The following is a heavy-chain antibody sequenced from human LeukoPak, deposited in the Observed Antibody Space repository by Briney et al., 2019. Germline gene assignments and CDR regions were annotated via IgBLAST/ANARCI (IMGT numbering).Heavy chain of an antibody. CDR3: ARGATGTTGYNGLDV. D-gene: IGHD1-1*01. CDR2: TYYRSRWYN. CDR1: GDSVSSNSAA. V-gene: IGHV6-1*01. J-gene: IGHJ6*02. Sequence: SQTLSLTCVISGDSVSSNSAAWNWLRQSPLRGLEWLGRTYYRSRWYNDYALFVKSRITINLDISKNQFSLQLNSMTPDDTAVYYCARGATGTTGYNGLDVWGQGTTVSVSS.